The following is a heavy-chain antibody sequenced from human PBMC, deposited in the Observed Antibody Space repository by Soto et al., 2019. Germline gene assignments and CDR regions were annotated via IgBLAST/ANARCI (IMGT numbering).Heavy chain of an antibody. D-gene: IGHD4-4*01. V-gene: IGHV3-48*02. Sequence: EVQLVESGGGVVLPGGSLRLSCAASGFTFSSYIMNWVRQAPGKGLEWISYISTRGNVIKYADSVKGRFTVSRDNAKSSLYLQMNRLRHEDTAPYYCPRDMDYSNYVVGAWGQGTLVTVSS. CDR2: ISTRGNVI. J-gene: IGHJ4*02. CDR3: PRDMDYSNYVVGA. CDR1: GFTFSSYI.